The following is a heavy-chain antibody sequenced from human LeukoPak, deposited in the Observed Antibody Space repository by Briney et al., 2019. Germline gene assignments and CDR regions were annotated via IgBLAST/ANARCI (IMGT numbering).Heavy chain of an antibody. J-gene: IGHJ4*02. CDR3: AKDYGDFGDSSSYLDH. D-gene: IGHD4-17*01. Sequence: PGGSLRLSCAASGFSFSSFGMHWLRQAPGKGLEWVTSIRYDGSRKHYTDSVKGRFTISRDNSKNTLYLQMNSLRDEDTAVYYCAKDYGDFGDSSSYLDHWGQGTLVTVSS. V-gene: IGHV3-30*02. CDR2: IRYDGSRK. CDR1: GFSFSSFG.